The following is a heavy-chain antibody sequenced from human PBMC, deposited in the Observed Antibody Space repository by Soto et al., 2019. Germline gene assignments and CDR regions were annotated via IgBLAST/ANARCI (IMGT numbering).Heavy chain of an antibody. CDR1: GASITSSGYY. CDR3: ARGGGSTKVDY. V-gene: IGHV4-31*03. J-gene: IGHJ4*02. Sequence: QVQLQESGPGLVKPSQTLSLTCTVSGASITSSGYYWSRIRQHPGEGLEWIGFTSNSGRTSYNPSLKSRLTISVDTSSNQFSLNLKSVTAADTAFDYCARGGGSTKVDYWGQGTLVTVSP. CDR2: TSNSGRT. D-gene: IGHD2-2*01.